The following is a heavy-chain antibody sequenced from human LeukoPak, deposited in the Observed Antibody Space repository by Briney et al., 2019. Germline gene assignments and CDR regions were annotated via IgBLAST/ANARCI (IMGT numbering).Heavy chain of an antibody. Sequence: PSETPSLTCTVSGGSISSYYWSWIRQPAGKGLEWIGRIYTSGSTNYNPSLKSRVTMSVDTSKNQFSLKLSSVTAADTAVYYCAKTTHYGSGSSWFDPWGQGTLVTVSS. CDR1: GGSISSYY. CDR2: IYTSGST. V-gene: IGHV4-4*07. CDR3: AKTTHYGSGSSWFDP. J-gene: IGHJ5*02. D-gene: IGHD3-10*01.